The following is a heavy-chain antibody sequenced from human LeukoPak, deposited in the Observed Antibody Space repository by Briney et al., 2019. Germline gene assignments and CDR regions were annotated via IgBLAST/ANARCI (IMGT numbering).Heavy chain of an antibody. J-gene: IGHJ3*02. V-gene: IGHV3-53*01. CDR3: AGIQFWSWRAFAI. CDR1: GVTVSSSF. Sequence: GGSLRLSCEASGVTVSSSFMSWVRQAPGKGLEWVSIIYGGGSTYYPDSVKGRFTISRDNSKNTLYLQLDSLRADDTAVYYCAGIQFWSWRAFAIWGPGTTVTVSS. CDR2: IYGGGST. D-gene: IGHD5-18*01.